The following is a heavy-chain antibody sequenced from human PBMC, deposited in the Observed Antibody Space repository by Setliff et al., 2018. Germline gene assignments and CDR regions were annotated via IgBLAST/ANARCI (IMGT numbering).Heavy chain of an antibody. CDR1: GFTFNNFD. CDR3: ARTCSGSGCYAGLES. V-gene: IGHV3-33*08. J-gene: IGHJ4*02. CDR2: IWYDGSNE. Sequence: PGGSLRLSCAASGFTFNNFDMHWVRLAPGRGLEWVAVIWYDGSNEEYADTVKGRFTISRDNSKNTLYLQMNSLRPEDTAVYYCARTCSGSGCYAGLESWGQGTPVTVSS. D-gene: IGHD2-15*01.